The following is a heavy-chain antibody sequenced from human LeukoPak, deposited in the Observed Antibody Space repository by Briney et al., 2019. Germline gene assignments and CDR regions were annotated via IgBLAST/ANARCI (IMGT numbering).Heavy chain of an antibody. CDR3: ARGPLDVGRIAARRSGDY. D-gene: IGHD6-6*01. CDR2: INHSGST. V-gene: IGHV4-34*01. J-gene: IGHJ4*02. CDR1: GGSFSGYY. Sequence: SETLSLTCAVYGGSFSGYYWSWIRQPPGKGLEWIWEINHSGSTNYNPSLKSRVTISVDTSKNQFSLKLSFVTAADTAVYYCARGPLDVGRIAARRSGDYWGQGTLVTVSS.